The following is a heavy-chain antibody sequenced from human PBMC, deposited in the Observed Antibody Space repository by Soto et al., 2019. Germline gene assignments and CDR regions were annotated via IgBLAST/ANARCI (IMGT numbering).Heavy chain of an antibody. D-gene: IGHD6-13*01. Sequence: SVTLSLTCTVSVGARRNYCWTWVRQPPGKGLAWIVCIYYSAATSFFSSYNPSLSGRVTISEDTSKNQFSLKLLSVTSADTAVYFCAAGEASSRNLAPYYLNFWGQGTLVAVSS. CDR1: VGARRNYC. CDR2: IYYSAAT. V-gene: IGHV4-59*01. J-gene: IGHJ4*02. CDR3: AAGEASSRNLAPYYLNF.